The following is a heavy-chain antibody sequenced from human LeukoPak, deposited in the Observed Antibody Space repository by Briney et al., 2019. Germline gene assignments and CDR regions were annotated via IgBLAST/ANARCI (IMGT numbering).Heavy chain of an antibody. V-gene: IGHV5-51*01. D-gene: IGHD1-26*01. CDR2: VYPGDSDT. J-gene: IGHJ4*02. CDR1: GYTFTSYW. Sequence: GESLKLSCKGSGYTFTSYWIAWVRQMPGKGLEWMGIVYPGDSDTRYSPSFQGQVTISADKSISTAYLQWSSLKASDTAMYYCAIQWGSGGYDYWAREPWSPSPQ. CDR3: AIQWGSGGYDY.